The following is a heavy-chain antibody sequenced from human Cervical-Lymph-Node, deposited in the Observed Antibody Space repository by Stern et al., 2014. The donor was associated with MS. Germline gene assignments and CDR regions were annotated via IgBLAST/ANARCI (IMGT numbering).Heavy chain of an antibody. Sequence: QLQLQESGPGLVKPSETLSLKCTVSGGSVYSNSDYWAWIRQPPGKGLEWIGTVYYSGTTWYNPSLKSRVTLSVDASKNQFPLPLPSVTAADTAVYFCARVPLLAAFFDHWGQGTLVSVSS. D-gene: IGHD3-3*01. CDR1: GGSVYSNSDY. J-gene: IGHJ4*02. CDR2: VYYSGTT. CDR3: ARVPLLAAFFDH. V-gene: IGHV4-39*01.